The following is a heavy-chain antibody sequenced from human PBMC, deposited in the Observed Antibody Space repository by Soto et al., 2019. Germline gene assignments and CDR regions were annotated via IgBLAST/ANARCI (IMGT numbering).Heavy chain of an antibody. V-gene: IGHV5-51*01. D-gene: IGHD6-13*01. CDR2: IYPGDSDT. CDR1: GYSFTTYW. J-gene: IGHJ4*02. CDR3: ARKDIAGNSVDF. Sequence: GESLKISCKASGYSFTTYWIGWVRQMPGKGLEWMGIIYPGDSDTRYSPSFQGQVTISADKSIGTAYLQWSSLKASDSAMFYCARKDIAGNSVDFWGQGTLVTVSS.